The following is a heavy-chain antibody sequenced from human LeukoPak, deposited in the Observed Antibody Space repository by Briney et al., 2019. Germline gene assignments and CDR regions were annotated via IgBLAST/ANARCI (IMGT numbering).Heavy chain of an antibody. CDR3: ARGGFHGNSWPDS. Sequence: GASVKVSCKASGYTFTCYGFTWVRQAPGQGLEWMGWISAYNGNTNYAQKLQGRVTMTTDTSTSTVYMELRSLRSDDTAVYYCARGGFHGNSWPDSWGQGTLVTVPS. D-gene: IGHD6-13*01. J-gene: IGHJ4*02. V-gene: IGHV1-18*01. CDR1: GYTFTCYG. CDR2: ISAYNGNT.